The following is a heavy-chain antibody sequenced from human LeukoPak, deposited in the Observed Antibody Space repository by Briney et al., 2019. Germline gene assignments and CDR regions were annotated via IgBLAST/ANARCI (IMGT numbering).Heavy chain of an antibody. J-gene: IGHJ6*02. CDR3: ARDNRGYSYGNYYYGMDV. V-gene: IGHV3-30*19. D-gene: IGHD5-18*01. Sequence: GGSLRLSCAASGFTFSSYGMHWVRQAPGKGLEWVAVISYDGSNKYYADSVKGRFTISRDNSKNTLYLQMNSLRAEDTAVYYCARDNRGYSYGNYYYGMDVWGQGTTVTVSS. CDR1: GFTFSSYG. CDR2: ISYDGSNK.